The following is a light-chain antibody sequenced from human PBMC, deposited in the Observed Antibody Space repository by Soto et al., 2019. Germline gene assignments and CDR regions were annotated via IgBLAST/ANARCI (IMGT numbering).Light chain of an antibody. CDR1: QSVSRIY. Sequence: EIVMTQSPATLSLSPGERATLSCRASQSVSRIYLTWYHQKPGQAPRLLIYGASTRATGIPARFSGSGSGTDFPLTISSLQPEDCAVYYCQQDYNLPGTFGQGTKVEIK. CDR3: QQDYNLPGT. V-gene: IGKV3D-7*01. CDR2: GAS. J-gene: IGKJ1*01.